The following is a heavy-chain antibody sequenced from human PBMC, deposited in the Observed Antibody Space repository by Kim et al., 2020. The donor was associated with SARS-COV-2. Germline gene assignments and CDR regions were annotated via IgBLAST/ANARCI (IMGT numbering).Heavy chain of an antibody. CDR3: AREYSSSTIDY. D-gene: IGHD6-6*01. V-gene: IGHV1-2*02. J-gene: IGHJ4*02. CDR2: T. Sequence: TNYAQKFQGRVTMTRDTSISTAYMELSRLRSDDTAVYYCAREYSSSTIDYWGQGTLVTVSS.